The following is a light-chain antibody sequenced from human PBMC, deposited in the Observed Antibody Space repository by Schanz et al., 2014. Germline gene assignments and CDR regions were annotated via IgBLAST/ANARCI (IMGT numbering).Light chain of an antibody. Sequence: EIMMTQSPATLSVSPGERATLSCRASQSVSSNLAWYQQKPGQAPRLLIYGASTRAFGIPARFSGSGSGTEFTLTISSLQSEDFAVYYCQQYHNWPQIFGQGTKLEIK. V-gene: IGKV3-15*01. CDR2: GAS. J-gene: IGKJ2*01. CDR3: QQYHNWPQI. CDR1: QSVSSN.